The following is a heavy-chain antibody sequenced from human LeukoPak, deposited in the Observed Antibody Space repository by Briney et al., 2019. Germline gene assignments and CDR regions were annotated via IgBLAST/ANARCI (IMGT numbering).Heavy chain of an antibody. CDR1: GFTFSSYG. J-gene: IGHJ4*02. D-gene: IGHD6-6*01. Sequence: GGSLRLSCAASGFTFSSYGMHWVRQAPGKGLEWVAFIRYDGSNKYYADSVKGRFTISRDNSKNTLYLQMNSLRAEDTAVYYCAKGDRAAGEYSSSQGSGVFDYWGQGTLVTVSS. CDR2: IRYDGSNK. CDR3: AKGDRAAGEYSSSQGSGVFDY. V-gene: IGHV3-30*02.